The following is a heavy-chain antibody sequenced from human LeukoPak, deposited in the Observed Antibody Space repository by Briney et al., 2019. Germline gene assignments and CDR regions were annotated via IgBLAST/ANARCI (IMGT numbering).Heavy chain of an antibody. CDR2: MFYSGYT. CDR3: AKEPTGDKSFDS. D-gene: IGHD7-27*01. J-gene: IGHJ4*02. Sequence: SQTLSLTCTVSGGSISSGGYYWSWIRQHPGKGLEWIATMFYSGYTYYNPSLKSRVTISIDTSENQVSLKLSFVTAVDTALYYCAKEPTGDKSFDSWGQGTLVTVSS. CDR1: GGSISSGGYY. V-gene: IGHV4-31*03.